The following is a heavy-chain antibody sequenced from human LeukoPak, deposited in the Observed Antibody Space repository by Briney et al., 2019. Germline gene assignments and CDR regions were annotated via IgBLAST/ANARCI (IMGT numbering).Heavy chain of an antibody. CDR2: IFHSGST. CDR1: GVSISTTKW. J-gene: IGHJ6*02. D-gene: IGHD5-18*01. V-gene: IGHV4-4*02. Sequence: SETLSLTCAVSGVSISTTKWWSWVRQPPGKGLEWIGEIFHSGSTNYNPSLKSRVTISVDKSKNHFSLKLSSVTAADTAVYYCARVGPVDTAMVTPFSLGMDVWGQGTTVTVSS. CDR3: ARVGPVDTAMVTPFSLGMDV.